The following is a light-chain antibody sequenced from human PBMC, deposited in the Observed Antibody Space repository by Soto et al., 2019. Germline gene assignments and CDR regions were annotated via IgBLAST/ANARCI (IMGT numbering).Light chain of an antibody. CDR3: QQGST. Sequence: EIVLTQSPGTLSLSPGERATLSCRASQSVCSSYLAWYQQKPGQPPKLLIFGASSRATGIPDRFSGSGSGTNFTLTISRLEPEDFAVYYCQQGSTFGQGTKLEIK. CDR2: GAS. V-gene: IGKV3-20*01. J-gene: IGKJ2*01. CDR1: QSVCSSY.